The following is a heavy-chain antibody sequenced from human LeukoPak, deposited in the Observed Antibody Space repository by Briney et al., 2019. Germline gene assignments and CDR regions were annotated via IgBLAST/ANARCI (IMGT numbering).Heavy chain of an antibody. Sequence: GGSLRLSCAASGSLFGTYALSWVRQAPGKGLEWVSTIGSGGDTKYADSVKGRFTISRENFENTLFLQMSNLRVEDTAVYYCARAQPPYPLLTLWGQGTLVTVSS. CDR2: IGSGGDT. V-gene: IGHV3-23*01. CDR3: ARAQPPYPLLTL. J-gene: IGHJ4*02. D-gene: IGHD1-14*01. CDR1: GSLFGTYA.